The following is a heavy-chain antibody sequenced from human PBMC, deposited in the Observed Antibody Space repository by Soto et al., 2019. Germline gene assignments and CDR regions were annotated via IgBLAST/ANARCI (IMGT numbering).Heavy chain of an antibody. CDR1: GGSINSNAYY. CDR2: IHNSGSS. CDR3: ARLRDGYNSLDY. V-gene: IGHV4-30-4*01. Sequence: QVQLQESGPGLVKPSQTLSLTCSVSGGSINSNAYYWSWIRQPPGKCLEWLGYIHNSGSSHYRPSLKSRLNISLDTSKNQFSLRVTSVTTADTAVYSCARLRDGYNSLDYWGLGILVTVSS. D-gene: IGHD5-12*01. J-gene: IGHJ4*02.